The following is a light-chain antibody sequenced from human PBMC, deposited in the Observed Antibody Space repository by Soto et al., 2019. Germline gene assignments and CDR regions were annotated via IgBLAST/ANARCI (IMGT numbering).Light chain of an antibody. Sequence: QSVLTQPRSVSGSPGQSVTISCTGTSSDVGGYNYVSWYQQHPGKAPKLMIYDVSKRPSGVPDRFSGSKSGNTASLTTSGLQAEDEADYYCCSYAGSYPLVFGGGTKVTVL. CDR2: DVS. CDR3: CSYAGSYPLV. V-gene: IGLV2-11*01. CDR1: SSDVGGYNY. J-gene: IGLJ2*01.